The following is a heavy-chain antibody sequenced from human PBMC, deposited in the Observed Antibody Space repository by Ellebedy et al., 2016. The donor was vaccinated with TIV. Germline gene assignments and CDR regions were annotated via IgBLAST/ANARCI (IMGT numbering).Heavy chain of an antibody. J-gene: IGHJ5*02. V-gene: IGHV4-34*01. Sequence: MPGGSLRLSCAVYGGSFSGYYWSWIRQPPGKGLEWIGEINHSGSTNYNPSLKSRITISVDSSKNQFSLRLSSVTAADTAVYYCARLPLLGRYNWFDPWGQGTLVTVSS. CDR3: ARLPLLGRYNWFDP. CDR2: INHSGST. D-gene: IGHD2-15*01. CDR1: GGSFSGYY.